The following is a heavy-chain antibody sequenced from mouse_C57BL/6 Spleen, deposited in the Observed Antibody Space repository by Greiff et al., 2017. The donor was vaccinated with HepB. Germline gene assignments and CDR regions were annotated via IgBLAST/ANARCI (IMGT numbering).Heavy chain of an antibody. CDR2: ISSGSSTI. V-gene: IGHV5-17*01. J-gene: IGHJ3*01. CDR1: GFTFSDYR. Sequence: EVKLVESGGGLVKPGGSLKLSCAASGFTFSDYRMHWVRQAPEKGLEWVAYISSGSSTIYYADTVKGRFTISRDNAKNTLFLQMTSLRSEDTAMYYCARLFAYWGQGTLVTVSA. CDR3: ARLFAY.